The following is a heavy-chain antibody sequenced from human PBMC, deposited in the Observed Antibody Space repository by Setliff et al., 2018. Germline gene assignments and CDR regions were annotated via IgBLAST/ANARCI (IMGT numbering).Heavy chain of an antibody. V-gene: IGHV1-18*01. CDR3: ARVESMVRGKNILRHFDY. CDR2: VTIYNGNT. J-gene: IGHJ4*02. Sequence: ASVKVSCKASGYTFNNYSVAWVRQAPGQGLDWMGWVTIYNGNTKYAQNLQGRLTLTTDISTSTAYMELGSLTTDDTAVYYCARVESMVRGKNILRHFDYWGQGIQVTAPQ. CDR1: GYTFNNYS. D-gene: IGHD3-10*01.